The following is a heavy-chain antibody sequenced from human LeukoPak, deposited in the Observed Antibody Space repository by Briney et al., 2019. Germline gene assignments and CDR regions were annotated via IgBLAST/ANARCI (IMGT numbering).Heavy chain of an antibody. CDR2: ISGEDESA. Sequence: WGSLRLSCAASGFTFDDYAMQWVRQAPGKGLEWVTYISGEDESAYYADSVKGRFTISRDNSKNSLNLQMNSLRTEDSALYYCAKGSRLSSLGMDVWGQGTTVTVSS. CDR1: GFTFDDYA. D-gene: IGHD3-16*02. V-gene: IGHV3-43*02. J-gene: IGHJ6*02. CDR3: AKGSRLSSLGMDV.